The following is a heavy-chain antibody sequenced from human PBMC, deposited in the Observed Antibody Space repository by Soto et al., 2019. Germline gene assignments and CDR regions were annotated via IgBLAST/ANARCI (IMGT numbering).Heavy chain of an antibody. CDR1: GGSISSGDYY. Sequence: QVQLQESGPGLVKPSQTLSLTCSVSGGSISSGDYYWSWIRQPPGKGLEWIGDIYSTGTSYYNPSLMTRATISADEAKNHFFVTLSSVTAADTAVYICARRITRLRGVRLFDPWGQGTLVTVSS. J-gene: IGHJ5*02. CDR3: ARRITRLRGVRLFDP. CDR2: IYSTGTS. V-gene: IGHV4-30-4*01. D-gene: IGHD3-10*01.